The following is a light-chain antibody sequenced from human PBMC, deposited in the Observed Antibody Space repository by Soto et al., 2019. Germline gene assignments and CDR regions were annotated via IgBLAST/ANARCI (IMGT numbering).Light chain of an antibody. Sequence: QSALTQPASVSGSPGQSITISCTGTSSDVGGYNYASWYQQHPGKAPKIIIYEVTNRPSGVSNRFSGSKSGNTASLTISGLQAEDDADYYCSSYAGGNNFVFGTGTKVTVL. V-gene: IGLV2-14*01. CDR1: SSDVGGYNY. CDR3: SSYAGGNNFV. CDR2: EVT. J-gene: IGLJ1*01.